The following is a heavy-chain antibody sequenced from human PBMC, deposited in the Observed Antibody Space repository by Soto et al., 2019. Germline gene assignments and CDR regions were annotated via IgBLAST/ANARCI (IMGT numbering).Heavy chain of an antibody. J-gene: IGHJ6*02. CDR3: ARGGGGYDPYYYYGMDV. V-gene: IGHV4-59*01. Sequence: ASETLSLTCTVSGGSISSYYWSWIRQPPGKGLEWIGYIYYSGSTNYNPSLKSRVTISVDTSKNQFSLKLSSVTAADTAVYYCARGGGGYDPYYYYGMDVWGQGTTVTVSS. D-gene: IGHD5-12*01. CDR1: GGSISSYY. CDR2: IYYSGST.